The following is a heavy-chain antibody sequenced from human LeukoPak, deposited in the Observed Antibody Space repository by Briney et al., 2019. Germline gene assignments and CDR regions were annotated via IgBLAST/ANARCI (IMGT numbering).Heavy chain of an antibody. V-gene: IGHV1-46*01. J-gene: IGHJ4*02. Sequence: ASVTVSCTASGYTFTSYYMHWLRQAPGQGLEWMGIINPSGGSTSYAQKFQGRVTMTRDTSTSTVYMELSSLRSEDTAVYYGARGDRDSTNFDYWGQGTLVTVSS. CDR1: GYTFTSYY. D-gene: IGHD3-10*01. CDR2: INPSGGST. CDR3: ARGDRDSTNFDY.